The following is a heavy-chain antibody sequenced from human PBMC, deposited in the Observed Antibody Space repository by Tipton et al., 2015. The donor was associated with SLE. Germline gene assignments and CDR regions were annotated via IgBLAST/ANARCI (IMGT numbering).Heavy chain of an antibody. J-gene: IGHJ4*02. CDR2: ISSSGSPI. V-gene: IGHV3-48*02. CDR3: ARDRVSWNYGSLAS. Sequence: SLRLSCAASGFTFSYYSMNWVRQAPGKGLEWVSYISSSGSPIYYADSVKGRFTISRDNAKNSLYLQMNSLRDEDTAVYYCARDRVSWNYGSLASWGQGTLVTVSS. D-gene: IGHD1-7*01. CDR1: GFTFSYYS.